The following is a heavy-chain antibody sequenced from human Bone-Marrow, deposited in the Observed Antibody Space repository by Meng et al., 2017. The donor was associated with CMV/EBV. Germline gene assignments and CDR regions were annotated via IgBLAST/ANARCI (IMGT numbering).Heavy chain of an antibody. CDR3: ARAPYFWRGSLDY. CDR1: GFTFSSYA. J-gene: IGHJ4*02. Sequence: GESLKISCAASGFTFSSYAMHWVRQAPGKGLEWETLTRHDGSNKYSADSVKGRFTISRDNSKSTLYLQMNSQRAEDTAVYYCARAPYFWRGSLDYWGQGTLVTVSS. V-gene: IGHV3-30*02. CDR2: TRHDGSNK. D-gene: IGHD3-3*01.